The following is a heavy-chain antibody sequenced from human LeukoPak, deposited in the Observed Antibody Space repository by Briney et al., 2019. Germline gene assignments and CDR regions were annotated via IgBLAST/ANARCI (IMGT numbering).Heavy chain of an antibody. V-gene: IGHV3-21*01. Sequence: GGSLRLSCAASGFTFSSYSINWVRQAPGKGLEWVSSISSSSSYIYYADSVKGRFTISRDNAKNSLYLQMNSLRAEDTAVYYCARAGITIFGVALYYFDYWGQGTLVTVSS. J-gene: IGHJ4*02. D-gene: IGHD3-3*01. CDR2: ISSSSSYI. CDR3: ARAGITIFGVALYYFDY. CDR1: GFTFSSYS.